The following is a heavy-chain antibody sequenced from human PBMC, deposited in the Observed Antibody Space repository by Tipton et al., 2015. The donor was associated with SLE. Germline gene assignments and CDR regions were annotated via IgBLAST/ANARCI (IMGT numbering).Heavy chain of an antibody. J-gene: IGHJ4*03. V-gene: IGHV4-34*01. CDR2: IKHGAST. CDR1: DGSFSGYY. Sequence: TLSLTCAIYDGSFSGYYWSWIRQPPGKGLEWIGEIKHGASTNYNPSLKSRVTMSMDMSKNQLSLKLSSVTAADTAVYYCARHDYDDNGYYMRYFDYWGQGTLVTVSS. D-gene: IGHD3-22*01. CDR3: ARHDYDDNGYYMRYFDY.